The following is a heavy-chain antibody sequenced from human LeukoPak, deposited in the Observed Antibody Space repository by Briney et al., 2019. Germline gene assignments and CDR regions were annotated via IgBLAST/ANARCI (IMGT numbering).Heavy chain of an antibody. CDR1: GFTFSNAW. Sequence: GGSLRLSCAASGFTFSNAWMSWVRQAPGKGLEWVANIKQDGSEKYYVDSVKGRFTISRDNAKNSLYLQMNSLRPEDTAVYYCARELRFLEWLFAFDIWGQGTMVTVSS. CDR3: ARELRFLEWLFAFDI. V-gene: IGHV3-7*03. J-gene: IGHJ3*02. CDR2: IKQDGSEK. D-gene: IGHD3-3*01.